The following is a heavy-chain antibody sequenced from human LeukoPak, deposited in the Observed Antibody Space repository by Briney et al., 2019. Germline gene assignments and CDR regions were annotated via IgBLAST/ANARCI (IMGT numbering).Heavy chain of an antibody. CDR3: ATGSGWYWNYFDY. D-gene: IGHD6-19*01. CDR1: GFTFSSYE. V-gene: IGHV3-48*03. CDR2: ISSIGSTI. Sequence: QAGGSLRLSCAASGFTFSSYEMNWVRQAPGKGLEWVSYISSIGSTIYYADSVKGRFTISRDNAKNSLYLQMNSLRAEDTAVYYCATGSGWYWNYFDYWGQGTLVTVSS. J-gene: IGHJ4*02.